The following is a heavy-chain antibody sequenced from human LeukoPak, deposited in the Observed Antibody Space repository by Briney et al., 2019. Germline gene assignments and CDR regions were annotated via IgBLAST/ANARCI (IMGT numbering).Heavy chain of an antibody. CDR1: GFSFSDAW. J-gene: IGHJ4*02. CDR2: IESKTDGGTT. D-gene: IGHD3-22*01. V-gene: IGHV3-15*04. CDR3: TTEPLHRYYYDSSGYHQGSY. Sequence: PGGSLRLSCAASGFSFSDAWMSWVRQIPGKGLEWVGRIESKTDGGTTDYAAPVKGRFTISRDDSKNTLYLQMNSLKTEDTAVYYCTTEPLHRYYYDSSGYHQGSYWGQGTLVTVSS.